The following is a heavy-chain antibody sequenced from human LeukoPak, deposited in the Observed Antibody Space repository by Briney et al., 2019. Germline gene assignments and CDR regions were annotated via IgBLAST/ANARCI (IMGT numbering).Heavy chain of an antibody. V-gene: IGHV3-7*01. CDR2: INQDGSEK. J-gene: IGHJ4*02. Sequence: GGSLRLSCAASGFTFSSYGMHWVRQAPGKGLEWVANINQDGSEKYYVDSVKGRFTISRDSAKNSLYLQMNSLRAEDTAVYYCARGYETAYSYGYLRHFDYWGQGTLVTVSS. D-gene: IGHD5-18*01. CDR3: ARGYETAYSYGYLRHFDY. CDR1: GFTFSSYG.